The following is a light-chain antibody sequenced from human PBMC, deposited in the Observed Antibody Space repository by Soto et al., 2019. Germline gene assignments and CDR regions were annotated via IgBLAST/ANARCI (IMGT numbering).Light chain of an antibody. CDR1: QIVSSN. V-gene: IGKV3-15*01. Sequence: EILMTQSPATLSVSPGERSTLSCRASQIVSSNLSWYQQKPGQAPRLLIYDASTRATGLPARFSGSGSGTEFTLTVSSLQSEDFAVYYCQQYKNWPLITFGQGTRLEIK. CDR3: QQYKNWPLIT. CDR2: DAS. J-gene: IGKJ5*01.